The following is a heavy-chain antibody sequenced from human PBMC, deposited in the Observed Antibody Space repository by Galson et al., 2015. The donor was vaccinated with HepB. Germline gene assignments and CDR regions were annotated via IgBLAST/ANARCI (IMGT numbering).Heavy chain of an antibody. CDR1: GFTFSSYG. CDR3: ASRLIAVAGASVDY. J-gene: IGHJ4*02. V-gene: IGHV3-30*03. D-gene: IGHD6-19*01. CDR2: ISYDGSNK. Sequence: SLRLSCAASGFTFSSYGMHWVRQAPGKGLEWVAVISYDGSNKYYADSVKGRFTISRDNSKNTLYLQMNSLRAEDTAVYYCASRLIAVAGASVDYWGQGTLVTVSS.